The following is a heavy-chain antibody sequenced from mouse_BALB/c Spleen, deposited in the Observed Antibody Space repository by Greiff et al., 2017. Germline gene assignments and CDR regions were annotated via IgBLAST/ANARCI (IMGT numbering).Heavy chain of an antibody. J-gene: IGHJ2*01. CDR3: ARSFYYGYED. D-gene: IGHD2-2*01. CDR1: GYSITSDYA. CDR2: ISYSGST. Sequence: EVKLMESGPGLVKPSQSLSLTCTVTGYSITSDYAWNWIRQFPGNKLEWMGYISYSGSTSYNPSLKSRISITRDTSKNQFFLQLNSVTTEDTATYYCARSFYYGYEDWGQGTTLTVSS. V-gene: IGHV3-2*02.